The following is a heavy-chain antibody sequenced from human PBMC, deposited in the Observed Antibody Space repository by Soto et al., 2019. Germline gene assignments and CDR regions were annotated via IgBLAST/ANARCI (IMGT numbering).Heavy chain of an antibody. CDR1: GGSISSYY. D-gene: IGHD3-16*01. CDR2: IYYSGST. Sequence: PSETLSLTCTVSGGSISSYYWSWIRQPPGKGLEWIGYIYYSGSTDYNPSLKSRVTISVDTSKNQFSLKLSSVTAADTAVYYCARWGYYYYGMDVWGQGTTVTV. J-gene: IGHJ6*02. V-gene: IGHV4-59*01. CDR3: ARWGYYYYGMDV.